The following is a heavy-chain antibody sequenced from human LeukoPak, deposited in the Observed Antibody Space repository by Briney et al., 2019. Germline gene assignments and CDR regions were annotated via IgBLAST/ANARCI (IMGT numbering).Heavy chain of an antibody. V-gene: IGHV4-39*02. CDR2: IYYSGST. J-gene: IGHJ4*02. CDR3: ARDRTGSSGWYGGPYYFDY. D-gene: IGHD6-19*01. Sequence: SETLSLTCTVSGGSISSSSYYWGWIRQPPGKGLEWIGSIYYSGSTYYNPSLKSRVTISVDTSKNQFYLKLSSVTAADTVLYYSARDRTGSSGWYGGPYYFDYWGQGTLVTVSS. CDR1: GGSISSSSYY.